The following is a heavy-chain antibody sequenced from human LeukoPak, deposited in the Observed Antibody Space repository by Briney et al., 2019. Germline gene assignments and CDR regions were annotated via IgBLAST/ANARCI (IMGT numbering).Heavy chain of an antibody. CDR2: ISWNSGSI. J-gene: IGHJ6*02. CDR1: GFTFDDYA. CDR3: AKEGFGYGKMGYYYYGMDV. V-gene: IGHV3-9*01. D-gene: IGHD5-18*01. Sequence: PGGSLRLSCAASGFTFDDYAMHWVRQAPGKGLEWVSGISWNSGSIGYADSVKGRFTISRDNAKNSLYLQMNSLRAEDTALYYCAKEGFGYGKMGYYYYGMDVWGQGTTVTVSS.